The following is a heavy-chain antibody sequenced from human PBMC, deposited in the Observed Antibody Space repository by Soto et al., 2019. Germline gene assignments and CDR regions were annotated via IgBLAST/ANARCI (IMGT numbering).Heavy chain of an antibody. Sequence: PSETLSLTCTVSGGSISSSSYYWGWIRQPPGKGLEWIGSIYYSGSTYYNPSLKSRVTISVDTSKNQFSLTLSSVTAADTAVYYCACSYSSSWYYYYYGMDVWGQVTTVTVSS. D-gene: IGHD6-13*01. CDR3: ACSYSSSWYYYYYGMDV. CDR1: GGSISSSSYY. CDR2: IYYSGST. J-gene: IGHJ6*02. V-gene: IGHV4-39*01.